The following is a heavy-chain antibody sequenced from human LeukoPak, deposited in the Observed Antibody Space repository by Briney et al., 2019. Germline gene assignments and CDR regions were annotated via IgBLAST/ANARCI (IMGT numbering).Heavy chain of an antibody. V-gene: IGHV1-2*02. CDR1: GGTFTGYY. J-gene: IGHJ5*02. CDR3: AGPWDQVGFDP. Sequence: ASVTVSCKASGGTFTGYYLHWVRQAPGQGLEWMGWIYPKTGGTSYAQKFQGRVTMTRDTSISTAYMELIGLRSDDTAVYYCAGPWDQVGFDPWGQGTLVSVSS. D-gene: IGHD1-26*01. CDR2: IYPKTGGT.